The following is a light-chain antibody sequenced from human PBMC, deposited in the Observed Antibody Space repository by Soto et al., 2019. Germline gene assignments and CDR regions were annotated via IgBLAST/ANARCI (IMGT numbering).Light chain of an antibody. J-gene: IGLJ2*01. V-gene: IGLV6-57*01. CDR1: SGSTASNY. Sequence: NFMLTQPHSVSESPGKTVTISCTRSSGSTASNYVQWYQQRPGSSPTTVIYEDNQRPSGVPDRFSGSIDSSSNSASLTISGLKTEDEADYHCQSYDSSHHVVFGGGTKLTVL. CDR2: EDN. CDR3: QSYDSSHHVV.